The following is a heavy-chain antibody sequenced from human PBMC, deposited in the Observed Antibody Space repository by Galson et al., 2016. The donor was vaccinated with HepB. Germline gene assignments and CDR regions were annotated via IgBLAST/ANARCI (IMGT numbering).Heavy chain of an antibody. J-gene: IGHJ4*02. CDR3: ARGTGSSSEVY. D-gene: IGHD6-6*01. Sequence: SVKVSCKASGYSFTDYAMNWVRQAPGQGLQWMGWITTNTGNPTYAQGFTGRFVFSLDTSVSTAYLQISSLKAEDTALYYCARGTGSSSEVYWGQGTLVTVSS. CDR1: GYSFTDYA. CDR2: ITTNTGNP. V-gene: IGHV7-4-1*02.